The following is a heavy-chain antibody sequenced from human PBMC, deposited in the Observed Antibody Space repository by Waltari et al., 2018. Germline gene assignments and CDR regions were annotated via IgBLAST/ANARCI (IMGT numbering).Heavy chain of an antibody. J-gene: IGHJ4*02. Sequence: EIQLVESGGGLAQPGRSLRLSCAASGFTFEDYAMHWVRQTPGKGLEWVSGINWNSNNIGYADSVKGRFTISRDNAKKSLYLQMNSLRTEDTALYYCAKGHSGSYGLDYWGQGTPVTVSS. CDR1: GFTFEDYA. D-gene: IGHD1-26*01. CDR3: AKGHSGSYGLDY. V-gene: IGHV3-9*01. CDR2: INWNSNNI.